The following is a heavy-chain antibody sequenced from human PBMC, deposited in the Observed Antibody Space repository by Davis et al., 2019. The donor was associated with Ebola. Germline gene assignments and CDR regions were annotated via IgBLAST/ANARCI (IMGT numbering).Heavy chain of an antibody. D-gene: IGHD2-2*01. Sequence: GESLKISCAASGFTFSSYSMNWVRQAPGKGLEWVSYISSSSTIYYADSVKGRFTISRDNAKNSLYLQMNSLRDEDTAVYYCARGMDCSSTSCYQRYYYYGMDVWGQGTTVTVSS. V-gene: IGHV3-48*02. J-gene: IGHJ6*02. CDR1: GFTFSSYS. CDR2: ISSSSTI. CDR3: ARGMDCSSTSCYQRYYYYGMDV.